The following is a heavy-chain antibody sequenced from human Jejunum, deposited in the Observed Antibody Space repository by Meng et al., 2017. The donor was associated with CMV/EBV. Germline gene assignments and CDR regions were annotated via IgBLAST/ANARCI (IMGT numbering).Heavy chain of an antibody. D-gene: IGHD1-7*01. Sequence: FYDSAMHWVRQVAGNGLEGVSGIRWNSGMIRYAGSVKGRFTVSRDNAKNSLYLQMNSLRPEDTALYYCAKDMSRGVTGTTTFDYWGQGTLVTVSS. CDR1: FYDSA. CDR2: IRWNSGMI. J-gene: IGHJ4*02. V-gene: IGHV3-9*01. CDR3: AKDMSRGVTGTTTFDY.